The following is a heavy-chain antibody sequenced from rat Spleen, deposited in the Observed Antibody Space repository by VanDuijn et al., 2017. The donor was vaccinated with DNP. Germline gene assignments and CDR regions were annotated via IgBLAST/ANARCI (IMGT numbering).Heavy chain of an antibody. D-gene: IGHD1-5*01. CDR1: GLTFSYYA. CDR3: ARHEEQPWFAY. J-gene: IGHJ3*01. V-gene: IGHV5S13*01. CDR2: ISNSGSET. Sequence: EVQLVESGGGLVQPGRSLKLSCAASGLTFSYYAMAWVRQAPTKGLEWVASISNSGSETKYRDSVQGRFTISRDNAKNTLYLQMDSLRSEDTATYYCARHEEQPWFAYWGQGTLVTVSS.